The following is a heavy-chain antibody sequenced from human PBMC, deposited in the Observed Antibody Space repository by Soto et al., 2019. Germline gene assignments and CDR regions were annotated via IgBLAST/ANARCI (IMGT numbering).Heavy chain of an antibody. CDR3: ARDASYYSLWSGYYPSRNGMDV. Sequence: QVQVVESGGGVVQPGRSLRLSCAASGFTFSSFGMHWVRQAQAKGLGWVSLIWYDGSKKSYGDSVKGRFTISRDNSRNTVYLQMNSLRADDTAVYYCARDASYYSLWSGYYPSRNGMDVWGQGTTVTVSS. V-gene: IGHV3-33*01. CDR2: IWYDGSKK. D-gene: IGHD3-3*01. J-gene: IGHJ6*02. CDR1: GFTFSSFG.